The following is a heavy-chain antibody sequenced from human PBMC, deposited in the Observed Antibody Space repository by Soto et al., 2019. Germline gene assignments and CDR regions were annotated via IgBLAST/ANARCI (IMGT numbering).Heavy chain of an antibody. J-gene: IGHJ6*02. V-gene: IGHV1-69*01. Sequence: QVQLVQSGAEVKKPGSSVKVSCKASGGTFSSYAISWVRQAPGQGLEWMGGIIPIFGTANYAQKFQGRVTITADESTSTACKELSSLRSEDTAVYYCARDPHYYGSALYGMDVWGQGTTVTVSS. CDR1: GGTFSSYA. CDR2: IIPIFGTA. D-gene: IGHD3-10*01. CDR3: ARDPHYYGSALYGMDV.